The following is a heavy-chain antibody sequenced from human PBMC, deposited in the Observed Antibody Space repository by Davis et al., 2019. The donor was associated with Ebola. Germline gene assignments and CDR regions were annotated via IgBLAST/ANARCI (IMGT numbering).Heavy chain of an antibody. CDR3: ARDGGYNYDWYFDI. Sequence: MPSETLSLTCTVSGDSISNYFWSWIRQPPGEGLEWLGYISYSGSTNYNPSLKSRVTISLDTSKNQFSLRLSSVTAADTAVYYCARDGGYNYDWYFDIWGRGTLVTVSS. CDR1: GDSISNYF. J-gene: IGHJ2*01. D-gene: IGHD5-18*01. CDR2: ISYSGST. V-gene: IGHV4-59*01.